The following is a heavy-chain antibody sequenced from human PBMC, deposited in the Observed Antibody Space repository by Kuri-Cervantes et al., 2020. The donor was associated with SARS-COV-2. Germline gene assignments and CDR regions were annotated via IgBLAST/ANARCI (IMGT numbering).Heavy chain of an antibody. CDR3: ASRYYYDSSGPYYMDV. J-gene: IGHJ6*03. D-gene: IGHD3-22*01. CDR2: IKQDGSEK. V-gene: IGHV3-7*01. Sequence: GGSLRLSCAASGFTFRGHDMSWVRQAPGKGLEWVANIKQDGSEKYYVDSVKGRFTISRDNAKNSLYLQMNSLRAEDTAVYYCASRYYYDSSGPYYMDVWGKGTTVTVSS. CDR1: GFTFRGHD.